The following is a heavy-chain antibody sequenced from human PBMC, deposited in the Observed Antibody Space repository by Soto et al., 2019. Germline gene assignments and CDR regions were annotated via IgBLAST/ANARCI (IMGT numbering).Heavy chain of an antibody. CDR2: IIPIFGTA. J-gene: IGHJ5*02. CDR1: GGTFSSYA. Sequence: SVKVSCKASGGTFSSYAIRWLRQAPGQGLEWMGGIIPIFGTANYAQKFQGRVTITADESTSTAYMELSSLRSEDTAVYYCARDRAAGTYYDILTGPTHINWFDPWGQGTLVTVSS. V-gene: IGHV1-69*13. D-gene: IGHD3-9*01. CDR3: ARDRAAGTYYDILTGPTHINWFDP.